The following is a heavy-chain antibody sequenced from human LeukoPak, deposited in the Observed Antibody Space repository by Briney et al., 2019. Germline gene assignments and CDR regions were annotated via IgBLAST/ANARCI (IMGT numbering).Heavy chain of an antibody. Sequence: SVKVSCKASGGTFSSYAISWVRQAPGQGLEWMGGIIPIFGTANYAQKFRGRVTITADKSTRTAYMELSSLRSEDTAVYYCARIRDGYNDAYDIWGQGTMVTVSS. CDR1: GGTFSSYA. V-gene: IGHV1-69*06. D-gene: IGHD5-24*01. CDR2: IIPIFGTA. J-gene: IGHJ3*02. CDR3: ARIRDGYNDAYDI.